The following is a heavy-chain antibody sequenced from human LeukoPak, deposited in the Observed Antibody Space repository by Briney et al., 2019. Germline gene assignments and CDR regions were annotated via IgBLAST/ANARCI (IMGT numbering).Heavy chain of an antibody. CDR2: ISSSSSYI. CDR3: ARSYRSGWYNPKLTYYYYYGMDV. CDR1: GFTFDDYA. J-gene: IGHJ6*02. V-gene: IGHV3-21*01. Sequence: PGRSLRLSCAASGFTFDDYAMHWVRQAPGKGLEWVSSISSSSSYIYYADSVKGRFTISRDNAKNSLYLQMNSLRAEDTAVYYCARSYRSGWYNPKLTYYYYYGMDVWGQGTTVTVSS. D-gene: IGHD6-19*01.